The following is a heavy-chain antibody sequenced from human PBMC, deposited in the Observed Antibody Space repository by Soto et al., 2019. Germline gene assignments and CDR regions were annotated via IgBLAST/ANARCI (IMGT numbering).Heavy chain of an antibody. J-gene: IGHJ4*02. CDR3: ARDVGDYDFFDY. V-gene: IGHV4-34*01. CDR1: GGSFSGYY. Sequence: SETLSLTCAVYGGSFSGYYWSWIRQPPGKGLEWIGEINHSGSTNYNPSPKSRVTISVDTSKNQFSLKLSSVTTADTAVYYCARDVGDYDFFDYWGQGTLVTVSS. CDR2: INHSGST. D-gene: IGHD5-12*01.